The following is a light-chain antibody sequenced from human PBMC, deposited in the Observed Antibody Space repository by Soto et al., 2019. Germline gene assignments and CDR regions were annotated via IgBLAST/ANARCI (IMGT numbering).Light chain of an antibody. CDR2: DAS. CDR3: QQYDNLP. V-gene: IGKV1-33*01. CDR1: QDISNY. Sequence: DIQMTQSPSSLSASVGDRVTIICQASQDISNYLNWYQQKPGKAPKLLIYDASNLETGVPSRFSGSGSGTDFTFTISSLQPEDIATYYCQQYDNLPFGPGTKVDIK. J-gene: IGKJ3*01.